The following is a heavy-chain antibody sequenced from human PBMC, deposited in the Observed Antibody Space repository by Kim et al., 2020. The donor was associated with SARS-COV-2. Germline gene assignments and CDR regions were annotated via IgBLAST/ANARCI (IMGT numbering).Heavy chain of an antibody. V-gene: IGHV3-48*03. CDR3: ARDTRAVGGNGDY. J-gene: IGHJ4*02. Sequence: YEDSVKGRFTISRDNAKNSLYLQMNSLRAEDTAVYFCARDTRAVGGNGDYWGQGTLVTVSS. D-gene: IGHD6-19*01.